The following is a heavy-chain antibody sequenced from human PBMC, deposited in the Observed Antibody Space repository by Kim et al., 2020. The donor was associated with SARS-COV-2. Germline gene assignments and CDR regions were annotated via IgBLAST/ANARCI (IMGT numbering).Heavy chain of an antibody. Sequence: GRFTIYRDNSNNTLYLQMNSLRAEDTAVYYCAKDPFSSSYYYGSGSAFDIWGQGTMVTVSS. D-gene: IGHD3-10*01. V-gene: IGHV3-23*01. J-gene: IGHJ3*02. CDR3: AKDPFSSSYYYGSGSAFDI.